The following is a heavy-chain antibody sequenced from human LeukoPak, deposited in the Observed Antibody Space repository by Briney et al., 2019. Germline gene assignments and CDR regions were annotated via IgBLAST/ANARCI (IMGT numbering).Heavy chain of an antibody. CDR2: IYYSGST. D-gene: IGHD3-3*01. CDR3: ASGGSPLRYDFWSGAQDYYYYMDV. CDR1: GGSISSYY. J-gene: IGHJ6*03. Sequence: SETLSLTCTVSGGSISSYYWSWIRQPPGKGLEWIGYIYYSGSTNYNPSLKSRVTISVDTSKNQFSLKLSSVTAADTAVYYCASGGSPLRYDFWSGAQDYYYYMDVWGKGTTVTVSS. V-gene: IGHV4-59*01.